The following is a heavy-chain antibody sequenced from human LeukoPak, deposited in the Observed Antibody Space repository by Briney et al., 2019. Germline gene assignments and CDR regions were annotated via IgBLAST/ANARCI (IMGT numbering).Heavy chain of an antibody. CDR1: GGSISSYY. V-gene: IGHV4-59*01. J-gene: IGHJ6*03. D-gene: IGHD3-16*01. Sequence: SETLSLTCTVSGGSISSYYWSWIRQPPGKGLEWIGYIYYSGSTNYNPSLKSRVTISVDTSKNQFPLKLSSVTAADTAVYYCARETSQKGAHYMDVWGKGITVTISS. CDR2: IYYSGST. CDR3: ARETSQKGAHYMDV.